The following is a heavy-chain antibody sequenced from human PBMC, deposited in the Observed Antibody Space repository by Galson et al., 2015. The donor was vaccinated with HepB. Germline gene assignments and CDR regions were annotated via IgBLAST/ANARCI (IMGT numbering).Heavy chain of an antibody. CDR1: GGSFSGYY. D-gene: IGHD3-22*01. Sequence: ETLSLTCAVYGGSFSGYYWSWIRQPPGKGLEWIGEINHSGSTNYNPSLKSRVTISVDTSKNQFSLKLSSVTAADTAVYYCARFGRRYYDSSGRYYFDYWGQGTLVTVSS. V-gene: IGHV4-34*01. J-gene: IGHJ4*02. CDR3: ARFGRRYYDSSGRYYFDY. CDR2: INHSGST.